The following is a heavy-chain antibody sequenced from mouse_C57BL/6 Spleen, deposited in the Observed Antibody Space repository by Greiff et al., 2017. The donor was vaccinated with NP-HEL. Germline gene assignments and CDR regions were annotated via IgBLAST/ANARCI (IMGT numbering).Heavy chain of an antibody. D-gene: IGHD3-1*01. CDR2: INPNYGTT. Sequence: VQLKQSGPELVKPGASVKISCKASGYSFTDYYMNWVKQSNGKSLEWIGVINPNYGTTSYNQKFKGKATLTVDQSSSTAYMQLNSLTSEDSAVYDCARGLGRGYYAMDYWGQGTSVTVSS. CDR3: ARGLGRGYYAMDY. CDR1: GYSFTDYY. J-gene: IGHJ4*01. V-gene: IGHV1-39*01.